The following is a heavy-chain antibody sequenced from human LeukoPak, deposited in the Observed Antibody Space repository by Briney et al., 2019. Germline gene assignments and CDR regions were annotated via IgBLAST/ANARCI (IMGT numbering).Heavy chain of an antibody. V-gene: IGHV4-39*07. Sequence: SETLSLTCTVSGGSISSSSYYWGWIRQPPGKGLEWIGSIYNSGSTYYNPSLKSRVTISIDTSKNQFSLKLSSVTAADTAVYYCAREYRSSWYLNWFDPWGQGTLVTVSS. CDR3: AREYRSSWYLNWFDP. J-gene: IGHJ5*02. CDR1: GGSISSSSYY. D-gene: IGHD6-13*01. CDR2: IYNSGST.